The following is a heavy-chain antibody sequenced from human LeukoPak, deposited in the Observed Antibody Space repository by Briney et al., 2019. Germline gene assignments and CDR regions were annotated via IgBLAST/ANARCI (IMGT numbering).Heavy chain of an antibody. CDR2: ISAYNGNT. V-gene: IGHV1-18*01. Sequence: ASVKVSCKASGYTFTSYGISWVRQAPGQGLEWMGWISAYNGNTNYAQKLQGRVTMTTDTSTSTAYMELRSLRSDDTAVYYCARDITIFGMVISWFDPWGQGTLVTVSS. D-gene: IGHD3-3*01. CDR1: GYTFTSYG. J-gene: IGHJ5*02. CDR3: ARDITIFGMVISWFDP.